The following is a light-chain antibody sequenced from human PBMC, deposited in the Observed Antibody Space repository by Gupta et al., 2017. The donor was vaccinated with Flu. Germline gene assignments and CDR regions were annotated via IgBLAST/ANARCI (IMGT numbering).Light chain of an antibody. CDR1: SSNIGINA. V-gene: IGLV1-44*01. J-gene: IGLJ3*02. CDR3: AAGDDSLNGPV. CDR2: LNN. Sequence: RVTISGSGSSSNIGINAVSWYQQLPGMAPKLLIYLNNQRPSGVPDRFSGSKSGTSASLAVGGLQAEDDADYYCAAGDDSLNGPVFGGGTKLTVL.